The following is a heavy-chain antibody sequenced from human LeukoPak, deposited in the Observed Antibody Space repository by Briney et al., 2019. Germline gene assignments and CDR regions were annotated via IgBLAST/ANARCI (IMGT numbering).Heavy chain of an antibody. V-gene: IGHV1-18*01. CDR3: VRDTGYGSGWYPGYY. CDR1: GYTFTSSS. D-gene: IGHD6-19*01. CDR2: INPYNGNT. J-gene: IGHJ4*02. Sequence: ASVKVSCKASGYTFTSSSINWVRQAPGQGLEWLGWINPYNGNTDYSQKIQGRVTMTRDTSTSTAHMELRSLRSDDTAFYYCVRDTGYGSGWYPGYYWGQETLVTVSA.